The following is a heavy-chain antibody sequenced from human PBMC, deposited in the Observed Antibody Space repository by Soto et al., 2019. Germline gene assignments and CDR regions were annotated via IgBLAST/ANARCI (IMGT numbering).Heavy chain of an antibody. CDR3: ARGRVGTAYFDY. CDR1: GFTFTSNS. Sequence: EVQLVESGGGLVQPGGSLRLSCAASGFTFTSNSMNWVRQAPGKGLEWISYITSSSSTIYYADSVKGRFTISRDNAKNSLYLQMNSLRDYDTAVYYCARGRVGTAYFDYCGQGALVTVSS. CDR2: ITSSSSTI. D-gene: IGHD1-1*01. J-gene: IGHJ4*02. V-gene: IGHV3-48*02.